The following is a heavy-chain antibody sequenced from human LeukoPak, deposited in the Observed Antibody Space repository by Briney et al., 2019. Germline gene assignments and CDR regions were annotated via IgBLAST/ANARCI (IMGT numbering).Heavy chain of an antibody. CDR2: IYYSGST. J-gene: IGHJ4*02. CDR1: GGSFSGYY. CDR3: ARDPRRVPFFDY. Sequence: SETLSLTCAVYGGSFSGYYWSWIRQPPGKGLEWIGSIYYSGSTYYNPSLKSRVTISVDTSKNQFSLKLSSVTAADTAVYYCARDPRRVPFFDYWGQGTLVTVSS. V-gene: IGHV4-34*01.